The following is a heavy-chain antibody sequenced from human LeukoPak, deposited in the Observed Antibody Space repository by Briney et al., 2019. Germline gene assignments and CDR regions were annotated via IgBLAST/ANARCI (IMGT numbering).Heavy chain of an antibody. CDR1: GFTFSSYA. V-gene: IGHV3-23*01. D-gene: IGHD3-22*01. Sequence: PGGSLRLSCAASGFTFSSYAMSWVRQAPGKGLEWVSAISGSGGSTYYADSVKGRFTISRDNFKDTLYLQMNSLRAEDTAVYYCAKGDRITMIVVVIQSFDYWGQGTLVTVSS. CDR3: AKGDRITMIVVVIQSFDY. CDR2: ISGSGGST. J-gene: IGHJ4*02.